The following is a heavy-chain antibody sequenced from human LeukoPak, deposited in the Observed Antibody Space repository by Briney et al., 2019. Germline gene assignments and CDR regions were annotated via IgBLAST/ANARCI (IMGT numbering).Heavy chain of an antibody. Sequence: ASVKVSCKASGHTFTSYYMHWVRQAPGQGLEWMGIINPSGGSTSYAQKFQGRATMTRDTSTSTVYMELSSLRSEDTAVYYCARDGDIVVVPAAHPNYYYYYYMDVWGKGTTVTVSS. J-gene: IGHJ6*03. D-gene: IGHD2-2*01. CDR3: ARDGDIVVVPAAHPNYYYYYYMDV. CDR2: INPSGGST. CDR1: GHTFTSYY. V-gene: IGHV1-46*03.